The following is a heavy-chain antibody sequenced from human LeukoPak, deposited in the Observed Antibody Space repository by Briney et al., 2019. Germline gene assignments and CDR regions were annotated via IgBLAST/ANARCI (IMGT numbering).Heavy chain of an antibody. Sequence: GGSLRLSCTASGFTFSTYWMHWVRQAPGKGLVWVAQINGDGSDTSYADSMKGRFTISRDNSKNTLYLQMNSLRAEDTAVYYCAKSMRPYYYDSSGYYLFDYWGQGTLVTVSS. V-gene: IGHV3-74*01. CDR1: GFTFSTYW. CDR3: AKSMRPYYYDSSGYYLFDY. CDR2: INGDGSDT. D-gene: IGHD3-22*01. J-gene: IGHJ4*02.